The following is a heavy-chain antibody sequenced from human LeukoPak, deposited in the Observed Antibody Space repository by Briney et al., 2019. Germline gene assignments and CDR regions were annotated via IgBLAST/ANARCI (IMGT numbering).Heavy chain of an antibody. CDR2: ISHSGST. D-gene: IGHD6-13*01. J-gene: IGHJ4*02. CDR3: ARGGIATPGVGGYFDY. Sequence: AETLSLTCAVYGGSFRGYYWSWIRQPPGKGLEWIGEISHSGSTNHNPSLKSRVTISEDTSKSQFSLKLSAVTAADTALYYCARGGIATPGVGGYFDYWGQGIFVTVS. CDR1: GGSFRGYY. V-gene: IGHV4-34*01.